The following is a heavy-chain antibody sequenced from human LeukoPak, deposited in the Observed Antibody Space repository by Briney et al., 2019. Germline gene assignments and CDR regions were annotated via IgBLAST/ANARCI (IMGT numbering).Heavy chain of an antibody. CDR1: GFTFSSYA. Sequence: GGSLRLSCAASGFTFSSYAMSWVRQAPGKGLEWVSAISGSGGSTYYADSVKGRFTISRDNSKNTLYLQMNSLRAEGTAVYYCAKSGDGHNPEPYFDYWGQGTLVTVSS. J-gene: IGHJ4*02. V-gene: IGHV3-23*01. CDR2: ISGSGGST. CDR3: AKSGDGHNPEPYFDY. D-gene: IGHD5-24*01.